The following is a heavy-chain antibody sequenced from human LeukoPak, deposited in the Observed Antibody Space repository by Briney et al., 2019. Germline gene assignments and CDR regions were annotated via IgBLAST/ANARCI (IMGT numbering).Heavy chain of an antibody. Sequence: GRSLRLSCAASGFTFSSYGMHWVRQAPGKGLEWVAVISYDGRNKYYADSVKGRFTISRDNSRNTLYLQMNSLRVEDTAVYYCASHWAQQVVSDYWGQGTLVTVSS. CDR3: ASHWAQQVVSDY. CDR1: GFTFSSYG. J-gene: IGHJ4*02. V-gene: IGHV3-30*03. CDR2: ISYDGRNK. D-gene: IGHD6-13*01.